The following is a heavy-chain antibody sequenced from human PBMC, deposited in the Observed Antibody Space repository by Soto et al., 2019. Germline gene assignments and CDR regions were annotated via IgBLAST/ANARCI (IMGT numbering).Heavy chain of an antibody. J-gene: IGHJ4*02. CDR1: GGTFSSYT. CDR3: VLFGVVTTYFDY. Sequence: QVQLVQSGAEVKKPGSSVKVSCKASGGTFSSYTISWVRQAPGQGLEWMGRIIPILGIANYAQKFQGRVTITADKSTSTAYMELSSLRSEDTAGYYCVLFGVVTTYFDYWGQGTLVTVSS. V-gene: IGHV1-69*02. D-gene: IGHD3-3*01. CDR2: IIPILGIA.